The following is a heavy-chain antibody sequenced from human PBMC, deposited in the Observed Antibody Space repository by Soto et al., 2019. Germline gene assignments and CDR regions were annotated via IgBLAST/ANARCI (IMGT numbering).Heavy chain of an antibody. D-gene: IGHD5-12*01. CDR2: INSDGSST. J-gene: IGHJ4*02. V-gene: IGHV3-74*01. CDR1: GFTFSSYW. Sequence: GGSLRLSCAASGFTFSSYWIHWVRQAPGKGLVWVSRINSDGSSTSYADSVKGRFTISRDNAKNTLYLQMNSLRAEDTAVYYCATSEGRDGYSFDYWGPGTLVTVSS. CDR3: ATSEGRDGYSFDY.